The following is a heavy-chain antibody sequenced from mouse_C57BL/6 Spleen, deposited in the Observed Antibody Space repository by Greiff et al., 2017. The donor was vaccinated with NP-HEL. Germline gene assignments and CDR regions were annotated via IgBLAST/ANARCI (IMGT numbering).Heavy chain of an antibody. V-gene: IGHV5-6*01. D-gene: IGHD3-2*02. J-gene: IGHJ4*01. CDR2: ISSGGSYT. CDR1: GFTFSSYG. Sequence: EVKLMESGGDLVKPGGSLKLSCAASGFTFSSYGMSWVRQTPDKRLEWVATISSGGSYTYYPDSVKGRFTISRDNAKNTLYLQMSSLKSEDTAMYYCARHLRLDAMDYWGQGTSVTVSS. CDR3: ARHLRLDAMDY.